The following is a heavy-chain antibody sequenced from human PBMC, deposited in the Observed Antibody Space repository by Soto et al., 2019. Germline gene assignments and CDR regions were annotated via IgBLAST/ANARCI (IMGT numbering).Heavy chain of an antibody. CDR1: GFTFSSYA. J-gene: IGHJ6*03. CDR3: AKDHVYFGHTMDV. D-gene: IGHD1-26*01. Sequence: GGSLRLSCAASGFTFSSYAMSWVRQAPRKGLEWVSAISGSGGSTYYADSVKGRFTISRDNSKNTLYLQMNSLRAEDTAVYYCAKDHVYFGHTMDVWGKGTTVTVSS. V-gene: IGHV3-23*01. CDR2: ISGSGGST.